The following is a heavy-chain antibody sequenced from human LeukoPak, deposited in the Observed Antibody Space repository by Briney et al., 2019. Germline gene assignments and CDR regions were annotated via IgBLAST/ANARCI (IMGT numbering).Heavy chain of an antibody. V-gene: IGHV3-30*18. CDR3: AKDWSGARVKGWFDP. D-gene: IGHD1-26*01. J-gene: IGHJ5*02. Sequence: GGSLRLSCAASGFTFSSYGMHWVRQAPGKGLEWVAVISYDGSNKYYADSVKGRFTISRDNSKNTLYLQMNSLRAEDTAVYYCAKDWSGARVKGWFDPWGQGTLVTVSS. CDR2: ISYDGSNK. CDR1: GFTFSSYG.